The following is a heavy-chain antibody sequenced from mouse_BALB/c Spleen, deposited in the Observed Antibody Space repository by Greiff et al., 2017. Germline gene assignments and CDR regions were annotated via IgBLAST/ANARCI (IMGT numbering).Heavy chain of an antibody. CDR1: GFYIKDYY. Sequence: VQLQQSGAELVRSGPSVKLSCTASGFYIKDYYIHWVKQRPEQGLEWIGWFDPENGDTEYAPKFQGKATMTADTSSNTAYLQLSSLTSEDTAVYYGNAWTTVVATDYWGQGTTRTVSS. V-gene: IGHV14-4*02. CDR2: FDPENGDT. J-gene: IGHJ2*01. CDR3: NAWTTVVATDY. D-gene: IGHD1-1*01.